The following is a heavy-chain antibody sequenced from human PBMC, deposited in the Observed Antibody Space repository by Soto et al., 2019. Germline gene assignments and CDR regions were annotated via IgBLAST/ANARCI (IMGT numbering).Heavy chain of an antibody. Sequence: NPGGSLRLSCAASGLTFSSYSMNWVRQAPGKGLEWVSSIRSSSRCIYYADLGEGRFTISRDNAKNSLYLQMNSLRAEDTAVYYCARDSYPPFNNDILTGYSGRYYSGMDVWGQGTTVTVSS. CDR1: GLTFSSYS. CDR2: IRSSSRCI. D-gene: IGHD3-9*01. J-gene: IGHJ6*02. CDR3: ARDSYPPFNNDILTGYSGRYYSGMDV. V-gene: IGHV3-21*01.